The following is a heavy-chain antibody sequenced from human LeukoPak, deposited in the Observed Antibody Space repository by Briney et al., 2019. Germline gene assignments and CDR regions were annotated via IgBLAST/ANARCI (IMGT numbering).Heavy chain of an antibody. J-gene: IGHJ4*02. V-gene: IGHV3-7*01. Sequence: PGGSLRLSCAASGFSFSSFWMNSVRQAPGKGLELVANINQDGSEKYYVDSVKGRFTISRGNAKNSLYLQMNSLRAEDTAVYYCARDPDYGGNSGFDYWGQGTLVTVS. D-gene: IGHD4-23*01. CDR3: ARDPDYGGNSGFDY. CDR2: INQDGSEK. CDR1: GFSFSSFW.